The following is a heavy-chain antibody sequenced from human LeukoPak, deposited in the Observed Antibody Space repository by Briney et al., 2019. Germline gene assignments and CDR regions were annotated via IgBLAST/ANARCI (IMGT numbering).Heavy chain of an antibody. V-gene: IGHV1-24*01. Sequence: ASVTVSCTVSGYTLTELSMHWVRQAPGKGLEWMGGFDPEDGETIYAQKFQGRVTMTEDTSTDTAYMELSSLRSEDTAVYYRATLGIVGATFYYGMDVWGQGTTVTVSS. D-gene: IGHD1-26*01. CDR3: ATLGIVGATFYYGMDV. J-gene: IGHJ6*02. CDR1: GYTLTELS. CDR2: FDPEDGET.